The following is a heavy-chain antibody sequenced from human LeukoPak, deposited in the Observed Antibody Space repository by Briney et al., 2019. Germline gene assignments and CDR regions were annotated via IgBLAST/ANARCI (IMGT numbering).Heavy chain of an antibody. CDR3: VRHEGIQLWFHNNDY. CDR2: FSYSGYT. CDR1: GGSISSSSYY. J-gene: IGHJ4*02. V-gene: IGHV4-39*01. Sequence: SETLSLTCTVSGGSISSSSYYWGWIRQPPGKGLEWIGSFSYSGYTYSNLSLKSRVTISVATSKNQLSLRLSSVTAADTAVYYCVRHEGIQLWFHNNDYWGQGTLVTVSS. D-gene: IGHD5-18*01.